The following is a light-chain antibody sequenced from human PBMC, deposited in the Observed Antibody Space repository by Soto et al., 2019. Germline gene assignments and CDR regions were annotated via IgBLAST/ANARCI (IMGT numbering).Light chain of an antibody. CDR1: QSVSSSY. Sequence: EIVLTHSPGTLSFTPGERATLSCRASQSVSSSYLAWYQQKPGQAPRLLIFGASNRATGIPDRFSGSGSGTDFTLTISRLEPEDFTLYFCQQYGSSPLTFGQGTKVDIK. J-gene: IGKJ1*01. CDR2: GAS. CDR3: QQYGSSPLT. V-gene: IGKV3-20*01.